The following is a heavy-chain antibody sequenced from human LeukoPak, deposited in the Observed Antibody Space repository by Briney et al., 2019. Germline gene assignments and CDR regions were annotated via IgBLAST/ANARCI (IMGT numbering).Heavy chain of an antibody. V-gene: IGHV3-74*01. D-gene: IGHD3-3*01. Sequence: PGGSLRLSCAASGNYLMHWVRQAPGKGLVWVSHINSDGSWTSYADSVKGRFTISRDNSKNTLYLQMTSLRAEDTAVYYCTNSSWSHFDPWGQGTLVTVSS. CDR1: GNYL. J-gene: IGHJ5*02. CDR2: INSDGSWT. CDR3: TNSSWSHFDP.